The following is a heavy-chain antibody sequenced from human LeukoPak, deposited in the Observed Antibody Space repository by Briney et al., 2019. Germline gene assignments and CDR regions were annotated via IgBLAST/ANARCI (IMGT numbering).Heavy chain of an antibody. CDR2: IYPGDSNA. Sequence: GESLKISCKGSGYSFTTYCIGWVRQMPGKGLEWMGIIYPGDSNARYSPSFQGQVTISADKSIGTAYLQWSSLKASDTAMYYCARHRGYGSVWGDAFDIWGQGTMVTVSS. CDR1: GYSFTTYC. D-gene: IGHD6-19*01. CDR3: ARHRGYGSVWGDAFDI. J-gene: IGHJ3*02. V-gene: IGHV5-51*01.